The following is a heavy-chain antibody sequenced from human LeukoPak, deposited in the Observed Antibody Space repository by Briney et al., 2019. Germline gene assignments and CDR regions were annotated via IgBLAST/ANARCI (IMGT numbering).Heavy chain of an antibody. Sequence: GGSLRLSCAASGFTFSSYWMSWVRQAPGKGLEWVANIKQDGSEKYYADSVKGRFTISRVNAKNSLYLQMNSLRAEDTAVYYCAKRGYSGYGYYFDYWGQGTLVTVSS. CDR2: IKQDGSEK. CDR1: GFTFSSYW. CDR3: AKRGYSGYGYYFDY. D-gene: IGHD5-12*01. J-gene: IGHJ4*02. V-gene: IGHV3-7*01.